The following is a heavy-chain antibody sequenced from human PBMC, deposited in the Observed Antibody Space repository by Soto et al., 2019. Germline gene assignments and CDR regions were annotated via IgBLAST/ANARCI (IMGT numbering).Heavy chain of an antibody. CDR3: ARHWGLVVATINPPDY. Sequence: SETLSLTCTVSGGSISSSSYYWGWIRQPPGKGLEWIGSIYYSGSTYYNPSLKSRVTISVDTSKNQFSLKLSSVTAADTAVYYCARHWGLVVATINPPDYWGQGTLVTVSS. V-gene: IGHV4-39*01. D-gene: IGHD5-12*01. CDR1: GGSISSSSYY. CDR2: IYYSGST. J-gene: IGHJ4*02.